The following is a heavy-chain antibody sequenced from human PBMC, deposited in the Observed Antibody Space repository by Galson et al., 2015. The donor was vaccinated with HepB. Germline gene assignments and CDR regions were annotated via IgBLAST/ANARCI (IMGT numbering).Heavy chain of an antibody. CDR2: IDYSGST. Sequence: SETLSLTCTVSGGSISNYYWSWIRQPPGKGLEWIGYIDYSGSTNYNPSLKRRVTISIETSKNQFSLKLSSVTAADTAVYYCAKLLYSSSWYEDWFDPWGQGTLVTVSS. V-gene: IGHV4-59*01. CDR3: AKLLYSSSWYEDWFDP. D-gene: IGHD6-13*01. J-gene: IGHJ5*02. CDR1: GGSISNYY.